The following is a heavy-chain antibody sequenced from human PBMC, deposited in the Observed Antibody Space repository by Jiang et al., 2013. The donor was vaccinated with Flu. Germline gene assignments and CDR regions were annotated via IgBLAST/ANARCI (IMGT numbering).Heavy chain of an antibody. CDR1: GGSISSSSYY. CDR2: IYYSGST. V-gene: IGHV4-39*07. J-gene: IGHJ4*02. CDR3: ASPPYYYDSSGYWSN. D-gene: IGHD3-22*01. Sequence: GSGLVKPSETLSLTCTVSGGSISSSSYYWGWIRQPPGKGLEWIGSIYYSGSTYYNPSLKSRVTISVDTSKNQFSLKLSSVTAADTAVYYCASPPYYYDSSGYWSNWGQGTLVTVSS.